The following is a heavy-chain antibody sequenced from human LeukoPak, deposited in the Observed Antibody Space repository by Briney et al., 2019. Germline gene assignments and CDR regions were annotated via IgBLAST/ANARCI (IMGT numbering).Heavy chain of an antibody. CDR1: GYNFPIYW. CDR3: ARQITMVRGVIPKNWFDP. CDR2: IYPGDSDT. V-gene: IGHV5-51*01. J-gene: IGHJ5*02. D-gene: IGHD3-10*01. Sequence: GESLKISCQGSGYNFPIYWIGWVRQMPGKGLEWMGIIYPGDSDTRYSPSFQGQVTISVDKSISTAYLQWSSLKASDTAMYYCARQITMVRGVIPKNWFDPWGQGTQVTVSS.